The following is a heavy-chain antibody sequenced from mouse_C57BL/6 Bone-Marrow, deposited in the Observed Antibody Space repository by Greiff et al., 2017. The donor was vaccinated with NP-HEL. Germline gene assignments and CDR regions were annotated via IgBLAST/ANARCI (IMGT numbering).Heavy chain of an antibody. CDR3: ARFYDGYYSWYFDV. CDR1: GYTFTSYW. V-gene: IGHV1-55*01. CDR2: IYPGSGST. Sequence: QVQLQQSGAELVKPGASVKMSCKASGYTFTSYWITWVKQRPGQGLEWIGDIYPGSGSTNYNEKFKSKATLTVDTSSSTAYMQLSSLTSEDSAVYYCARFYDGYYSWYFDVWGTGTTVTVSS. D-gene: IGHD2-3*01. J-gene: IGHJ1*03.